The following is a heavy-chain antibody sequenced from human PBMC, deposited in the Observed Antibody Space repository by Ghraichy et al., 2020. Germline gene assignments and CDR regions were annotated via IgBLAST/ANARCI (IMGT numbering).Heavy chain of an antibody. D-gene: IGHD3-10*01. CDR1: GFTFSSYW. Sequence: GESLNISCAASGFTFSSYWMHWVRQAPGKGLVWVSRINSDGSSTSYADSVKGRFTISRDNAKNTLYLQMNSLRAEDTAVYYCAISPSLMVRGVITGEGWGQGTLVTVSS. CDR3: AISPSLMVRGVITGEG. J-gene: IGHJ4*02. V-gene: IGHV3-74*01. CDR2: INSDGSST.